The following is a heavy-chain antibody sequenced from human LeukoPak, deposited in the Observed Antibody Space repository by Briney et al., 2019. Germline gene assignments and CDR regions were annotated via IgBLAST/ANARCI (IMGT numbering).Heavy chain of an antibody. CDR3: ARDITTTVATFVFDY. J-gene: IGHJ4*02. D-gene: IGHD4-17*01. Sequence: APLKVSCKGSGYTFTSYAISWVRQAPGQGVEWMGWISAYNGNTNYAQKLQGRVTMTTDTSTSTAYMELRSLRSDDAAVYYCARDITTTVATFVFDYWGQGTLVTVSS. CDR2: ISAYNGNT. CDR1: GYTFTSYA. V-gene: IGHV1-18*01.